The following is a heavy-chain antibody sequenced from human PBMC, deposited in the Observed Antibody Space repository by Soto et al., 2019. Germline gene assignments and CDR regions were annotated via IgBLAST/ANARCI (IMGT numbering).Heavy chain of an antibody. J-gene: IGHJ4*02. CDR2: IWYDGSNK. V-gene: IGHV3-33*01. D-gene: IGHD3-22*01. CDR3: ARELPKTYYYDRSGLGDDY. Sequence: QVQLVESGGGVVQPGRSLRLSCAASGFPFSSYGMHWVRQAPGKGLEWLAVIWYDGSNKYYADSVKGRFIISRDNSKNTLYLQMNSLRAEDTAVYYCARELPKTYYYDRSGLGDDYWGQGTLVTVSS. CDR1: GFPFSSYG.